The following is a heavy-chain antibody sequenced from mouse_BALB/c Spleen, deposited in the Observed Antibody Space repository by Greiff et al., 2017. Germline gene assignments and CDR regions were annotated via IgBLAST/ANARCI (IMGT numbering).Heavy chain of an antibody. J-gene: IGHJ3*01. CDR2: INPSTGYT. D-gene: IGHD1-1*01. Sequence: QVQLQQSGAELAKPGASVKMSCKASGYTFTSYWMHWVKQRPGQGLEWIGYINPSTGYTEYNQKFKDKATFTADKSSSTAYMQLSSLTSEDSAVYYCARDRYYYGSSYGFAYWGQGTLVTVSA. CDR3: ARDRYYYGSSYGFAY. CDR1: GYTFTSYW. V-gene: IGHV1-7*01.